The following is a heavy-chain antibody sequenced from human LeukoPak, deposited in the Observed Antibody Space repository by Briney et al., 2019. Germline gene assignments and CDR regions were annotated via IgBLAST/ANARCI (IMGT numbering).Heavy chain of an antibody. CDR2: ISYDGSNK. Sequence: GGSLRPSCAASGFTFSSYGMHWVRQAPGKGLEWVAIISYDGSNKYYADSVKGRFTISRDNSKNTLYLQMNSLRAEDTAVYCCAKDSLGGRNYFDYWGQGTLVTVSS. V-gene: IGHV3-30*18. CDR3: AKDSLGGRNYFDY. D-gene: IGHD1-26*01. CDR1: GFTFSSYG. J-gene: IGHJ4*02.